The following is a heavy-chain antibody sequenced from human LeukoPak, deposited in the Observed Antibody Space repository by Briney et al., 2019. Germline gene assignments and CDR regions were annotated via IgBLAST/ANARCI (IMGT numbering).Heavy chain of an antibody. CDR1: GGSISSGSYY. J-gene: IGHJ6*03. V-gene: IGHV4-61*02. CDR2: IYTSGST. D-gene: IGHD6-19*01. Sequence: SQTLSLTCTVSGGSISSGSYYWSWIRQPAGKGLEWIGRIYTSGSTNYNPSLKSRVTISVDTSKNQFSLKLSSVTAADTAVYYCARVHRAVAGIYHYMDVWGKGTTVTVSS. CDR3: ARVHRAVAGIYHYMDV.